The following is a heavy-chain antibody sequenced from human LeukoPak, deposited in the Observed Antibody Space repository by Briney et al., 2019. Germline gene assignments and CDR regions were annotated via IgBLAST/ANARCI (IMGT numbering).Heavy chain of an antibody. J-gene: IGHJ5*02. CDR3: ARGGVVVVAATPNWFDP. CDR1: GYTFTGYY. Sequence: ASVKVSCKASGYTFTGYYMHWVRQAPGQGLEWMGWINPNSGGTNYAQKFQGRVTMTRDTSISTAYMELSRLRSDDTAVYYWARGGVVVVAATPNWFDPWGQGTLVTVSS. D-gene: IGHD2-15*01. CDR2: INPNSGGT. V-gene: IGHV1-2*02.